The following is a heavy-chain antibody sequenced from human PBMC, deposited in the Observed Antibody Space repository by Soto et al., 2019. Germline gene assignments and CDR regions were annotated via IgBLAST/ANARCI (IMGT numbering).Heavy chain of an antibody. Sequence: EVQLLESGGGLVQPGGSLRLSCAASGFTFSSYAMSWVRQAPGKGLEWVSAISGSGGSTYYADSVKGRFTISIDNSKNTLYLQMNSLRAEDTAVYYCAKEATIIAVAGSWFDPWGQGTLVTVSS. CDR2: ISGSGGST. V-gene: IGHV3-23*01. CDR1: GFTFSSYA. D-gene: IGHD6-19*01. CDR3: AKEATIIAVAGSWFDP. J-gene: IGHJ5*02.